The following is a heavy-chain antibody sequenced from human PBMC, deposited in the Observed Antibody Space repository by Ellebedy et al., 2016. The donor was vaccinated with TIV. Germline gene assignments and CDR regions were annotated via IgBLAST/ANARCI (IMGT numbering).Heavy chain of an antibody. D-gene: IGHD1-26*01. Sequence: GESLKISCAASGFTFSSYAMSWVRQAPGKGLEWVSAISGSGGSTYYADSVKGRFTISRDNSKNTLYLQMNSLRAEDTAVYYCARDGYRGSYFGDYYYYGMDVWGQGTTVTVS. J-gene: IGHJ6*02. CDR2: ISGSGGST. V-gene: IGHV3-23*01. CDR3: ARDGYRGSYFGDYYYYGMDV. CDR1: GFTFSSYA.